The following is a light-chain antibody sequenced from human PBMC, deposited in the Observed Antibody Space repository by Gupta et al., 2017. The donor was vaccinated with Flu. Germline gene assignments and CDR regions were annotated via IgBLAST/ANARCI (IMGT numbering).Light chain of an antibody. J-gene: IGLJ2*01. CDR2: DVS. Sequence: SATKTGTGTSSDVGAENFVSWYQQHPGKDPKLLIYDVSRWPPGGPDRFFGSKSGNKASLTISGLQAENEADYFCCSYSGSFSVILGGGTKLTVL. V-gene: IGLV2-11*02. CDR3: CSYSGSFSVI. CDR1: SSDVGAENF.